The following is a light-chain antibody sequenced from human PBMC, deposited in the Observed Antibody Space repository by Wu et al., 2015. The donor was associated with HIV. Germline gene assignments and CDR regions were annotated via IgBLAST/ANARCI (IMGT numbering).Light chain of an antibody. CDR1: QDISFY. Sequence: DIQLTQSPSFLSASVGDRVTITCRASQDISFYLAWYQQKPGEAPQLLIYAASTLQSAIPSRFSGSGSGTEFTLTISSLQPEDFATYYCQQDNSYSWAFGQGTKVE. CDR2: AAS. CDR3: QQDNSYSWA. V-gene: IGKV1-9*01. J-gene: IGKJ1*01.